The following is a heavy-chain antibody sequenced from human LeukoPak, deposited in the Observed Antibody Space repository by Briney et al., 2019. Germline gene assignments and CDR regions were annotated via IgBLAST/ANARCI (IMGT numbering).Heavy chain of an antibody. D-gene: IGHD1-14*01. Sequence: PGRSLRLSCAASGFTFSSYAMHWVRQAPGKGLEWVALISDDGSNKYYADSVKGRFTISRDNSKNTLYLQMNSLRAEDTAVYYCATEGTDVRGGAFDIWGQGTMVTVSS. CDR3: ATEGTDVRGGAFDI. V-gene: IGHV3-30-3*01. CDR1: GFTFSSYA. J-gene: IGHJ3*02. CDR2: ISDDGSNK.